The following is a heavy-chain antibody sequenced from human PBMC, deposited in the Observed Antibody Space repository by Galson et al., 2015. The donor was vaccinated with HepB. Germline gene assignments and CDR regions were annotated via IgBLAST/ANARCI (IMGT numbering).Heavy chain of an antibody. V-gene: IGHV1-8*01. Sequence: SVKVSCKASGYTFTSYDFNWVRQATGQGLEWMGWMNPNSGNTGYAQKFQGRVTMTEDTSTDTAYMELSSLRSEDTAVYYCATAQTTVTNYYYYYMDVWGKGTTVTVSS. CDR2: MNPNSGNT. CDR1: GYTFTSYD. J-gene: IGHJ6*03. D-gene: IGHD4-17*01. CDR3: ATAQTTVTNYYYYYMDV.